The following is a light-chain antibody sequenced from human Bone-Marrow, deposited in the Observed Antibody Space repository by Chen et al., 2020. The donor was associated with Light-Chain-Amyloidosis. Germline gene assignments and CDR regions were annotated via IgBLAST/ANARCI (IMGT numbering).Light chain of an antibody. CDR1: SSDVGGDNH. CDR3: SSYTITNTLV. J-gene: IGLJ1*01. V-gene: IGLV2-14*01. CDR2: EVT. Sequence: QSALTHPASVSGSPGPSITISCTGTSSDVGGDNHVSWYQQHPDKAPKLMINEVTNRPSWVPDRFSGSKSDNTASLTISGLQTEDEADYFCSSYTITNTLVFGSGTRVTVL.